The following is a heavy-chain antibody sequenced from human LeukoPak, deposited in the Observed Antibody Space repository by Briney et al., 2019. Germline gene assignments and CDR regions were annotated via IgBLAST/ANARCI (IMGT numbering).Heavy chain of an antibody. V-gene: IGHV3-30-3*01. CDR1: GFTFSSYA. CDR3: AREKYDFVDDYFDY. Sequence: PGRSLRLSCAASGFTFSSYAMHWVRQAPGKGLEWVAVISYDGSNKYYADSVKGRFTISRDNSKNTLYLQMNSLRAEDTAVYYCAREKYDFVDDYFDYWGQGTLVTVSS. CDR2: ISYDGSNK. J-gene: IGHJ4*02. D-gene: IGHD3-3*01.